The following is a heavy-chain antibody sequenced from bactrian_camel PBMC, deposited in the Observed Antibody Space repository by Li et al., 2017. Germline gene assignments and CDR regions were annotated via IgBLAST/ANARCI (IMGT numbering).Heavy chain of an antibody. V-gene: IGHV3S54*01. J-gene: IGHJ4*01. CDR3: ALARSFCHSRRLLSATNFEI. CDR1: GRTYSNWV. CDR2: IYTGGGITTYI. Sequence: HVQLVESGGGSVQAGGSLRLSCAGSGRTYSNWVMGWFRQAPGKEREGVATIYTGGGITTYIAYADSVKGRFTVSQDNEKYTIYLQMNDLKPEDTAMYYCALARSFCHSRRLLSATNFEIWGQGTQVTVS. D-gene: IGHD3*01.